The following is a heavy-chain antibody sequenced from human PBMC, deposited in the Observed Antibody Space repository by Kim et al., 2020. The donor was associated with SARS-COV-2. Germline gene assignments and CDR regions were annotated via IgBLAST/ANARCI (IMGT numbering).Heavy chain of an antibody. CDR2: GTGNT. Sequence: GTGNTIYSQKIQGRVTFTTDTSASTGYMELSLLRSEDSAVYYCLGGFYFDYWGQGTLVTVSS. D-gene: IGHD3-16*01. CDR3: LGGFYFDY. V-gene: IGHV1-3*01. J-gene: IGHJ4*02.